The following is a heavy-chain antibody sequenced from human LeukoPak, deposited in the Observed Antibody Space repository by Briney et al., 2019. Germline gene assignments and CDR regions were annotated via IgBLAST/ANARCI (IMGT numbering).Heavy chain of an antibody. Sequence: SVKVSCKASGYTFINYGINWVRQAPGQGLEWMGGIIPIFGPANYAQKFQGRVTITADKSTSTAYMELSSLRSEDMAVYYCAGRGLSGYDYVWGTYRFDYWGQGTLVTVSS. J-gene: IGHJ4*02. V-gene: IGHV1-69*06. D-gene: IGHD3-16*02. CDR2: IIPIFGPA. CDR3: AGRGLSGYDYVWGTYRFDY. CDR1: GYTFINYG.